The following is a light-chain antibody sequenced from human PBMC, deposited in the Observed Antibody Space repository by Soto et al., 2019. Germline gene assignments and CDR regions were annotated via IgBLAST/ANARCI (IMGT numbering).Light chain of an antibody. Sequence: DIVMTQSPLSLPVTPGASASISCRSSQSLLHSIGYNYLNWYLQQPGQSPQLLIYMGSQRAPGVPDRFSGSGSGTDFTLKISRVEAEDVGGYYCMQALQTPQLTFGGGTKVEIK. CDR1: QSLLHSIGYNY. CDR2: MGS. CDR3: MQALQTPQLT. V-gene: IGKV2-28*01. J-gene: IGKJ4*01.